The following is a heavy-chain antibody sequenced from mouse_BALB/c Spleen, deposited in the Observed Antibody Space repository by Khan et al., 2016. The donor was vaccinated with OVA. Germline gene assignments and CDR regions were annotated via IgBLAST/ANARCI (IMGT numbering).Heavy chain of an antibody. V-gene: IGHV5-6*01. CDR2: VSTGGGYT. Sequence: EVQLQESGGDLVKPGGSLKLSCAASGFTFSTYGMSWVRQTPDKRLEWVATVSTGGGYTYYPDSVKGRFNISRDNAKNTLYLQMSSLKSEDTAMFYCARVAYYYDSEGFAYWGQGTLVTVSA. J-gene: IGHJ3*01. CDR1: GFTFSTYG. D-gene: IGHD1-1*01. CDR3: ARVAYYYDSEGFAY.